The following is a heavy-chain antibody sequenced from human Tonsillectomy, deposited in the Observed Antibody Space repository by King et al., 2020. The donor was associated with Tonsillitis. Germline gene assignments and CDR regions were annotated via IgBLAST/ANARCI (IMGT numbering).Heavy chain of an antibody. V-gene: IGHV1-18*04. D-gene: IGHD4-23*01. CDR2: ISAYNGNT. Sequence: QVQLVESGAEVKKPGASVKVSCKASGYTFTTYGISWVRQAPGQGLEWMGWISAYNGNTNYAQKIQGRVTMTTDTSTSTAYMELRSLRSDDTAVYYCARDGRDYGGFEGFKYWGQGTLVTVSS. CDR3: ARDGRDYGGFEGFKY. CDR1: GYTFTTYG. J-gene: IGHJ4*02.